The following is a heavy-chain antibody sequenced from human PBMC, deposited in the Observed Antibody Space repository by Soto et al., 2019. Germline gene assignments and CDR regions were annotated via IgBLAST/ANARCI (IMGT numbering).Heavy chain of an antibody. CDR2: ISYRGST. CDR3: ASSGIVGREVNTWFDP. Sequence: SETLSLTCTVSAGSITTSYWSWIRQPLGKALEWIGYISYRGSTNYNPSLKSRLTISIDTSKSQISLELTSMTTADTAVYYCASSGIVGREVNTWFDPWGQGTLVTVSS. D-gene: IGHD3-22*01. J-gene: IGHJ5*02. CDR1: AGSITTSY. V-gene: IGHV4-59*01.